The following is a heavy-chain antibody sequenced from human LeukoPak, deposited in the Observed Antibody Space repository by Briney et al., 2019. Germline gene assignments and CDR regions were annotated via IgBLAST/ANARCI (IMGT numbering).Heavy chain of an antibody. V-gene: IGHV3-30*04. CDR2: ISYDGSNK. CDR1: GFTFSSYA. D-gene: IGHD3-10*01. CDR3: ARGPVLWFGSDAFDI. Sequence: PGGSLRLSCAATGFTFSSYAMHWVRQAPGKGLEWVAVISYDGSNKYYADSVKGRFTISRDNSKNTLYLQMNSLRAEDTAVYYCARGPVLWFGSDAFDIWGQGTMVTVSS. J-gene: IGHJ3*02.